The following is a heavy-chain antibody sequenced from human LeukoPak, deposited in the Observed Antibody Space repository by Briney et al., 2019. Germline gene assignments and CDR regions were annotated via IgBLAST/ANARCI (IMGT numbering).Heavy chain of an antibody. D-gene: IGHD3-22*01. CDR2: ICYSGST. J-gene: IGHJ6*02. V-gene: IGHV4-61*01. Sequence: SETLSLTCTVSGGSVSSGSYYWSWIRQPPGKGLEWIGYICYSGSTNYNPSLKSRVTISVDTSKNQFSLKLSSVTAADTAVYYCARESPRYYDSSGYYTSYYYYGMDVWGQGTTVTVSS. CDR3: ARESPRYYDSSGYYTSYYYYGMDV. CDR1: GGSVSSGSYY.